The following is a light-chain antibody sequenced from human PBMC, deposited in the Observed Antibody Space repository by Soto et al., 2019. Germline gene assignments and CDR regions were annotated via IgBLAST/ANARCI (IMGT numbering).Light chain of an antibody. CDR1: SSNIGSHT. CDR3: AAWDDSLNGYV. Sequence: QSVLTQPPSASGTRGQRVTISCSGGSSNIGSHTVSWYQQLPGAAPTLLIYTNDQRPSGVPDRFSGSKSGTSASLAISGLQSEDEADYYCAAWDDSLNGYVFGTGTRSPS. CDR2: TND. V-gene: IGLV1-44*01. J-gene: IGLJ1*01.